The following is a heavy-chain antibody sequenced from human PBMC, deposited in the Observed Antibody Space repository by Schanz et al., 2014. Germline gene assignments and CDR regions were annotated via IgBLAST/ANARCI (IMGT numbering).Heavy chain of an antibody. CDR3: AKGMGYCSGGTCYDYYYYGLDV. CDR2: IKQDGSEK. V-gene: IGHV3-7*05. CDR1: GFTFSKYW. D-gene: IGHD2-15*01. J-gene: IGHJ6*02. Sequence: EADLVESGGGLIQRGESLRLSCGGSGFTFSKYWMSWVRQAPGKGLEWVANIKQDGSEKYYVDAVKGRFTISRDNSENTLYLQMNSLSADDTAVFYCAKGMGYCSGGTCYDYYYYGLDVWGQGTTVTVSS.